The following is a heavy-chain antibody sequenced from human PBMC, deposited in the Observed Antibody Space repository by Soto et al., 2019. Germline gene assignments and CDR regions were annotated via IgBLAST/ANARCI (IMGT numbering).Heavy chain of an antibody. CDR1: GRYFRGYY. D-gene: IGHD1-1*01. CDR3: ARSLGKTGTSYYYYMDV. J-gene: IGHJ6*03. V-gene: IGHV4-59*06. Sequence: SETLSLTCAVSGRYFRGYYWSWTRQPPAKGLEWIGYIYYSGSTYYNPSLKSRVTISVDTSKNQFSLKLSSVTAADTAVYYCARSLGKTGTSYYYYMDVWGKGTTVTVSS. CDR2: IYYSGST.